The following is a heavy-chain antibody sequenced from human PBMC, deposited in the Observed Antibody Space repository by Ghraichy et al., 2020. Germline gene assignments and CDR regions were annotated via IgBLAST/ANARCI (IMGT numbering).Heavy chain of an antibody. Sequence: SGPTLVKPTQTLTLTCTFSGFSLSTSGVAVAWIRQPPAKALDWLALVYWNDVKHYSPSLKSRLTITKDTSKNQVVLTMTNMDPVDTGTYYCVHRRAPSGGDWFDPWGQGTLVTVSS. V-gene: IGHV2-5*01. CDR2: VYWNDVK. J-gene: IGHJ5*02. D-gene: IGHD3-10*01. CDR3: VHRRAPSGGDWFDP. CDR1: GFSLSTSGVA.